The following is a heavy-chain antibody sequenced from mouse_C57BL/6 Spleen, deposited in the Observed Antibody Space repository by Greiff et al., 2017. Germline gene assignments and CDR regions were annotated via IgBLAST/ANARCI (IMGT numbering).Heavy chain of an antibody. CDR2: IHPNSGST. Sequence: QVQLQQPGAELVKPGASVKLSCKASGYTFTSYWMHWVKQRPGQGLEWIGMIHPNSGSTNYNEKFKSKATLTVDKSSSTAYMQLSSLTSEDSAVYYCARDYYGSSYVAYWGQGTLVAVSA. CDR1: GYTFTSYW. V-gene: IGHV1-64*01. CDR3: ARDYYGSSYVAY. D-gene: IGHD1-1*01. J-gene: IGHJ3*01.